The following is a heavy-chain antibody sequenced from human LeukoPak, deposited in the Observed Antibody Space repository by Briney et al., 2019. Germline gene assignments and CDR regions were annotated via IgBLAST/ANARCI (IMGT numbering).Heavy chain of an antibody. CDR1: GGTFSSYA. CDR3: AGEQYYYDSSGYPKYFDY. Sequence: SVKVSCKASGGTFSSYAISWVRQAPGQGLEWMGRIIPIFGTANYAQKFQGRVTITTDESTSTAYMELSSLRSEDTAVYHCAGEQYYYDSSGYPKYFDYWGQGTLVTVSS. D-gene: IGHD3-22*01. CDR2: IIPIFGTA. J-gene: IGHJ4*02. V-gene: IGHV1-69*05.